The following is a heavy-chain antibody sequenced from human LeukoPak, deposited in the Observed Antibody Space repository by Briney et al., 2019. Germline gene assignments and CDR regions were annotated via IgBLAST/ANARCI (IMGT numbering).Heavy chain of an antibody. D-gene: IGHD4/OR15-4a*01. CDR2: IYYSGST. CDR1: GGSISSYY. J-gene: IGHJ4*02. V-gene: IGHV4-59*01. CDR3: AAWVRRYFDY. Sequence: SETLSLTCTVSGGSISSYYWSWIRQPPGKGLEWIGNIYYSGSTNYNPSLKSRVTISVDTSKNQFSLKLSSVTAADTAVYYCAAWVRRYFDYWGQGTLVTVSS.